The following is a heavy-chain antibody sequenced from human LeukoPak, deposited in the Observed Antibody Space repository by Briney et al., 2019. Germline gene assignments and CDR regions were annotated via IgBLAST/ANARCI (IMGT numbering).Heavy chain of an antibody. CDR1: EFTFTTYG. V-gene: IGHV3-33*01. Sequence: PGRSLTLSCAASEFTFTTYGMHWVRQAPGKGLEWVAFIYYDGSNIYYADYVKGRFTISRDISKNTLYLQMDGLRAEDTAIYYCARDWKTNSFDYWGQGTLVTVSS. CDR2: IYYDGSNI. D-gene: IGHD1-1*01. CDR3: ARDWKTNSFDY. J-gene: IGHJ4*02.